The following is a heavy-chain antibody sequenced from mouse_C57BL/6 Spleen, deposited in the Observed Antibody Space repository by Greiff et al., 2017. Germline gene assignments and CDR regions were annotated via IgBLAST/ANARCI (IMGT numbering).Heavy chain of an antibody. D-gene: IGHD1-1*02. V-gene: IGHV2-5*01. Sequence: VKLMESGPGLVQPSQSLSITCTVSGFSLTSYGVHWVRQSPGKGLEWLGVIWRGGSTDYNAAFMSRLSITKDNSKSQVFCKMNSLQADDTAIYYCARNWGGYNAMDYWGQGTSVTVSS. CDR3: ARNWGGYNAMDY. J-gene: IGHJ4*01. CDR1: GFSLTSYG. CDR2: IWRGGST.